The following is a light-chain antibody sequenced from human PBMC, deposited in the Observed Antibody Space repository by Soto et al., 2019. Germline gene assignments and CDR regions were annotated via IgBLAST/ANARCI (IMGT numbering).Light chain of an antibody. CDR1: SSDVGGYNF. V-gene: IGLV2-11*01. J-gene: IGLJ2*01. Sequence: QSALTQPRSVSGSPGQSVTISCTGTSSDVGGYNFVSWYQQFPGKAPKLIIYDVSKRPSGVPDRFSGSKSGNTASLTISGLQAEDEADYYCSTYTSTTPLGVFGGGTKLTVL. CDR3: STYTSTTPLGV. CDR2: DVS.